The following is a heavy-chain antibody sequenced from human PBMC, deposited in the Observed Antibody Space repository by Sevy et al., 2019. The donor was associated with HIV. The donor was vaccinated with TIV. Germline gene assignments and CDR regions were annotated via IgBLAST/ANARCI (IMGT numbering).Heavy chain of an antibody. V-gene: IGHV1-46*03. Sequence: ASVKVSCKASGYTFTSYYMHWVRQAPGQGLEWMGIINPSGGSTSYAQKFQGRVTMTRDTSTSTVYMELSSLRSEDTAGYYCASNPPSSGWYGDYYYYGMDVWGQGTTVTVSS. J-gene: IGHJ6*02. CDR3: ASNPPSSGWYGDYYYYGMDV. CDR1: GYTFTSYY. CDR2: INPSGGST. D-gene: IGHD6-19*01.